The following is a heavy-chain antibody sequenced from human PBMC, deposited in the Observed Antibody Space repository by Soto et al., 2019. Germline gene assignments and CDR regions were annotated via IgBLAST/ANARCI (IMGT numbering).Heavy chain of an antibody. V-gene: IGHV3-33*01. D-gene: IGHD4-17*01. CDR2: IWYDGSNE. Sequence: QVQLVESGGGVVQPGRSLRLSCAASGFTFSNFGMHWVRQAPGKGLEWVAVIWYDGSNEYYADSVKGRFTISRDNSKNTLYLQMYSLRAEDTAVYNCARLNTGWYFDLWGRGTLVTVSS. CDR1: GFTFSNFG. CDR3: ARLNTGWYFDL. J-gene: IGHJ2*01.